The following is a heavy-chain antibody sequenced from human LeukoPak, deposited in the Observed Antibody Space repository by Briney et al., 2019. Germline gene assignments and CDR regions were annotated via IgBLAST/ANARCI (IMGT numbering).Heavy chain of an antibody. J-gene: IGHJ4*02. Sequence: PSETLSLTCTVSGGSISSYYWSWIRQPPGKGLEWIGYIYYSGSTNNYPSLKSRVTISVDTSKNQFSLKLSSVTAADTAVYYCARHGNKWIQLWFSLWGQGTLVTVSS. D-gene: IGHD5-18*01. CDR3: ARHGNKWIQLWFSL. CDR1: GGSISSYY. V-gene: IGHV4-59*08. CDR2: IYYSGST.